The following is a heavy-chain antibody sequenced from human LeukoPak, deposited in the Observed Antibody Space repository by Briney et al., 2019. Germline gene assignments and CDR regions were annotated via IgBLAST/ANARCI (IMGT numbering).Heavy chain of an antibody. CDR3: ATSPAVRELLGN. CDR1: GFAFSTYG. Sequence: PGRTPRHSGAASGFAFSTYGITGVRRCPGKGLEGLANINQDGGAIDYVDSVKGRFTISRDNAKSSLYLQMNSLRAEDTAVYYCATSPAVRELLGNWGQGTLVTVSS. D-gene: IGHD1-26*01. J-gene: IGHJ4*02. CDR2: INQDGGAI. V-gene: IGHV3-7*01.